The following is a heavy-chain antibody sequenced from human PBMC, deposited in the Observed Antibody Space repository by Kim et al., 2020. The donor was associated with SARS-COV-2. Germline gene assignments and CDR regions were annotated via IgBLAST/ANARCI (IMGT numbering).Heavy chain of an antibody. CDR2: ISAYNGNT. Sequence: ASVKVSCKASGYTFTSYGISWVRQAPGQGLEWMGWISAYNGNTNYAQKLQGRVTMTTDTSTSTAYMELRSLRSDDTAVYYCARNEADYGGNHIVDYWGQGTLVTVSS. J-gene: IGHJ4*02. D-gene: IGHD4-17*01. V-gene: IGHV1-18*01. CDR3: ARNEADYGGNHIVDY. CDR1: GYTFTSYG.